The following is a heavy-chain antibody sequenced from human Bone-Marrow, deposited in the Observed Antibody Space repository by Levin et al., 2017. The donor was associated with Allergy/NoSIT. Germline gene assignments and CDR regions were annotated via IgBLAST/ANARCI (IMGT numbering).Heavy chain of an antibody. J-gene: IGHJ5*02. CDR3: ARQAGLMGIGAAGVLLEIDP. V-gene: IGHV4-39*01. CDR1: GGSIGSSSFY. Sequence: KPSETLSLTCTVSGGSIGSSSFYWGWIRQPPGEGLEWIGSIYYRGSAYYNPSLKSRVTISVDTSNNQFSLKLRSVDAADTAIYYCARQAGLMGIGAAGVLLEIDPWGQGTLVTVSS. CDR2: IYYRGSA. D-gene: IGHD6-25*01.